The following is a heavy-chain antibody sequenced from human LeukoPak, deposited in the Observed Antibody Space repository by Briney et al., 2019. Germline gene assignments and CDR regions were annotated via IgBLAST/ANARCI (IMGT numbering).Heavy chain of an antibody. CDR3: VKTSGSGNYYYYYGLDV. Sequence: GGSLRLSCAASGFAFSSYAMSWVRQTPGKGLEWVSAISGSGSSTFYADSMKGRFTISRDNSKNTLYLQMNSLRAEDTAVYYCVKTSGSGNYYYYYGLDVWGQGTTVTVSS. CDR1: GFAFSSYA. D-gene: IGHD3-10*01. CDR2: ISGSGSST. V-gene: IGHV3-23*01. J-gene: IGHJ6*02.